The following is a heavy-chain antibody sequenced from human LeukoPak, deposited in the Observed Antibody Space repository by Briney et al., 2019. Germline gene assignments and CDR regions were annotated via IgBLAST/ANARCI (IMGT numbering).Heavy chain of an antibody. Sequence: GESLKISCKGSGYSFTSYWIAWVRQMPGKGLEWMGIIYPGDSDTRYSPSFQGQVTISADKSISTAYLQWSSLKASDTAMYYCARHRGKIAARQSNPPLPYYFDYWGQGTLVTVSS. J-gene: IGHJ4*02. D-gene: IGHD6-6*01. CDR1: GYSFTSYW. CDR2: IYPGDSDT. V-gene: IGHV5-51*01. CDR3: ARHRGKIAARQSNPPLPYYFDY.